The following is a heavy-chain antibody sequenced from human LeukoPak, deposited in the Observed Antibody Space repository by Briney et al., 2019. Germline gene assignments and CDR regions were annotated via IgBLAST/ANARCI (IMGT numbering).Heavy chain of an antibody. CDR1: GFTFSSYG. J-gene: IGHJ6*03. D-gene: IGHD5-12*01. CDR3: AKDTIKVTTIRRVPHYMDV. Sequence: GGSLRLSCAASGFTFSSYGMHWVRQAPGKGLEWVAFIRYDGSNKYYADSVQGRFTISRDNSKNTLYLQMNSLRAEDTALYYCAKDTIKVTTIRRVPHYMDVWGKGTTVTISS. V-gene: IGHV3-30*02. CDR2: IRYDGSNK.